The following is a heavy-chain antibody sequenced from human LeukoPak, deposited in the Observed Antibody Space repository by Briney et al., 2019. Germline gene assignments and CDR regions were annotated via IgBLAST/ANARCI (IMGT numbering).Heavy chain of an antibody. CDR3: ARANTFSYYYDSSGYTLDY. CDR1: GYTFTGYY. CDR2: INPNSGGT. D-gene: IGHD3-22*01. Sequence: GASVKVSCKASGYTFTGYYMHWVRQAPGQGLEWLGRINPNSGGTNYAQKFQGRVTMTRDTSISTAYMELSRLRSDDTAVYYCARANTFSYYYDSSGYTLDYWGQGTLVTVSS. V-gene: IGHV1-2*06. J-gene: IGHJ4*02.